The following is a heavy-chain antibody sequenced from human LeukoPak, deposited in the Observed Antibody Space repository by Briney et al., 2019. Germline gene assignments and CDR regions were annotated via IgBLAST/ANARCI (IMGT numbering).Heavy chain of an antibody. CDR1: GYTFTDYY. D-gene: IGHD3-10*01. J-gene: IGHJ5*02. CDR3: ARGGSGSYFSWLDP. Sequence: ASVKVSCKASGYTFTDYYIHWVRQAPGQGLELIGWINPNSGGTNYAQRFQGRVTMTRDTSITTAYMELSRVTFDDTAVYYCARGGSGSYFSWLDPWGQGTLVTVSS. V-gene: IGHV1-2*02. CDR2: INPNSGGT.